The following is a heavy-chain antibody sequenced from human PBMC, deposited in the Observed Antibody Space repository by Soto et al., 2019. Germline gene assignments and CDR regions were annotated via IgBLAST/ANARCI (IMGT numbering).Heavy chain of an antibody. J-gene: IGHJ5*02. V-gene: IGHV4-39*01. Sequence: QLQLQESGPRVVKPSETLTLTCSLSGGSSSSRSYYWGWMRQSPGKRLEWIVSFYFGGTTYYNPSLKSRVSVSEDTSRDQFSLKLNSVTAADTGIYYCARHGTTIISINGFDPWGQGLLVTVSS. D-gene: IGHD3-9*01. CDR2: FYFGGTT. CDR3: ARHGTTIISINGFDP. CDR1: GGSSSSRSYY.